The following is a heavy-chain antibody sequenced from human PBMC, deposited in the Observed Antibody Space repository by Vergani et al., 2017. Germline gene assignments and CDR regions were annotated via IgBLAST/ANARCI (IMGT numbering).Heavy chain of an antibody. CDR1: GFTFSSYA. V-gene: IGHV3-23*01. Sequence: EVQLLESGEGLVQPGGSLRLSCGASGFTFSSYAMTWVRQAPGKGLEWVSAISGSGGNTFYTDSVKGGFTISRDNSKDTLYLQMNSLRVEDPAIYYCAKARDPNCKGGNCYSYYYGLDLWGQGTTVTVSS. J-gene: IGHJ6*02. CDR2: ISGSGGNT. CDR3: AKARDPNCKGGNCYSYYYGLDL. D-gene: IGHD2-15*01.